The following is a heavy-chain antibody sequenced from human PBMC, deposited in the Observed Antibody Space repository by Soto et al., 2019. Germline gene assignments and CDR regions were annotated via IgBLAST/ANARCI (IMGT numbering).Heavy chain of an antibody. D-gene: IGHD5-18*01. Sequence: SETLSLTCSVSGGSICSGDFFWSWIRQPPGKGLEWIGYISDSGSTYSNPSLKSRVTMSLDTSKSHFSLRLNSVTAADTAIYYCASDRRWIQLSSWGQGTLVTVSS. J-gene: IGHJ5*02. CDR1: GGSICSGDFF. CDR3: ASDRRWIQLSS. V-gene: IGHV4-30-4*01. CDR2: ISDSGST.